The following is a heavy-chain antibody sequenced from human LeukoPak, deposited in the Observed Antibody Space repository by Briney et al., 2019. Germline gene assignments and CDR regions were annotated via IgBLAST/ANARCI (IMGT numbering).Heavy chain of an antibody. CDR3: ASAPRQGSIGGLDY. V-gene: IGHV4-39*02. CDR1: GGSISSSTYY. CDR2: IYYTGTT. J-gene: IGHJ4*02. D-gene: IGHD3-16*01. Sequence: SETLSLTCTVSGGSISSSTYYWGWIRQPPGQGLEWIGAIYYTGTTYYNPSLRSRVTIPVDTSKNHFSLNLSSVTAADTALYYCASAPRQGSIGGLDYWGQGTLVTVSS.